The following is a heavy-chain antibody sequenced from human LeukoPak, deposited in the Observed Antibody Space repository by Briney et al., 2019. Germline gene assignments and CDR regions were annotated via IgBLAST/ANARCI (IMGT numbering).Heavy chain of an antibody. CDR3: ARAGSLYGDYASWFDP. D-gene: IGHD4-17*01. Sequence: PSQTLSLTCTVSGGSISSGDYYWSWIRQPPGKGLEWIGYIYYSGSTYYNPSLKSRVTISVDTSKNQFSLKLSSVTAADTAVYYCARAGSLYGDYASWFDPWGQGTLVIVSS. V-gene: IGHV4-30-4*01. CDR2: IYYSGST. J-gene: IGHJ5*02. CDR1: GGSISSGDYY.